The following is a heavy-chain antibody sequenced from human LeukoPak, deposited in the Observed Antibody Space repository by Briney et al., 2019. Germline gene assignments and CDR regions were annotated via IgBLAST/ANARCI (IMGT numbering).Heavy chain of an antibody. J-gene: IGHJ4*02. V-gene: IGHV4-34*01. CDR3: ARGWIAATDIFDY. CDR1: GGSFSGYY. Sequence: SETLSLTCAAYGGSFSGYYWSWIRQPPGKGLEWIGEINHSGSTNYNPSLKSRVTISVDTSKNQFSLKLSSVTAADTAVYYCARGWIAATDIFDYWGQGTLVTVSS. CDR2: INHSGST. D-gene: IGHD6-13*01.